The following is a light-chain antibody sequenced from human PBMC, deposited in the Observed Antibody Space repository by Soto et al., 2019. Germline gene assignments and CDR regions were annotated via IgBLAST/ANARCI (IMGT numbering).Light chain of an antibody. CDR1: SSDIGGYNY. Sequence: QSALTQPASVSGSPGQSITISCAGTSSDIGGYNYVSWYQQHPGKAPKVMIYEVSNRPPGVSNRFSGSKSGNTASLTISGLQAEDEADYYCSSYTSSSTLYVFGSGTKVTVL. CDR3: SSYTSSSTLYV. V-gene: IGLV2-14*01. CDR2: EVS. J-gene: IGLJ1*01.